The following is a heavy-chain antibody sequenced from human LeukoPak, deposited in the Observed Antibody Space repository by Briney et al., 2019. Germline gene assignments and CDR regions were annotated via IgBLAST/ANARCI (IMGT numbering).Heavy chain of an antibody. V-gene: IGHV3-23*01. CDR3: AKSGITMIVVALTFDI. J-gene: IGHJ3*02. Sequence: GGSLRLSCAASGFTFSSYAMSWVRQAPGQGLEWVSAVSGSGGSTYYADSVKGRFTISRDNSKNTLYLQMNSLRAEDTAVYYCAKSGITMIVVALTFDIWGQGTMVTVS. CDR2: VSGSGGST. CDR1: GFTFSSYA. D-gene: IGHD3-22*01.